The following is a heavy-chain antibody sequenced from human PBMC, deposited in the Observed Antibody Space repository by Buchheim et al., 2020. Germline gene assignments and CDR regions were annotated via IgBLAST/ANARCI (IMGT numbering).Heavy chain of an antibody. Sequence: QVQLKQWGAGLLKPSETLSLTCAVYGGSFGGYYWSWIRQPPGKGLEWIGEITHSGSTKYNPSLKSRVTISVDTSKNQFSLRLTSVTAADTAVYYCARDPDGEIDYWGQGTL. V-gene: IGHV4-34*02. CDR1: GGSFGGYY. J-gene: IGHJ4*02. CDR2: ITHSGST. D-gene: IGHD5-24*01. CDR3: ARDPDGEIDY.